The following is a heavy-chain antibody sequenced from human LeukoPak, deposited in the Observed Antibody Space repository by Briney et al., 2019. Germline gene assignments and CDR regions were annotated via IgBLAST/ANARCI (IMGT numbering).Heavy chain of an antibody. CDR2: ISAYNGNT. CDR3: ARDRLVDTVMVTPPLRDDY. Sequence: ASVKVSCKASGYTFTSYGISWVRQAPGQGLEWMGWISAYNGNTNYAQKLQGRVTMTTDTSTSTAYMELRSLRSDDTAVYYCARDRLVDTVMVTPPLRDDYWGQGTLVTVSS. J-gene: IGHJ4*02. V-gene: IGHV1-18*01. CDR1: GYTFTSYG. D-gene: IGHD5-18*01.